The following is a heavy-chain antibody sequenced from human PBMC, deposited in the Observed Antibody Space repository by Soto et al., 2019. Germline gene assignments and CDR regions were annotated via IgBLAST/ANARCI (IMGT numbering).Heavy chain of an antibody. D-gene: IGHD3-10*02. V-gene: IGHV1-2*02. CDR3: ARNRDYYYVRGSGDGHVV. CDR2: INTKFGDT. J-gene: IGHJ6*02. CDR1: GYTFTAYY. Sequence: QVQLVQSGAEVKEPGDSVRVSCEASGYTFTAYYIHWVRRAPGQGLEWMGWINTKFGDTSYAQDFQGRVSMTRDMTTSTGYMELSRQTSDDTAINYCARNRDYYYVRGSGDGHVVWGQGTTVNV.